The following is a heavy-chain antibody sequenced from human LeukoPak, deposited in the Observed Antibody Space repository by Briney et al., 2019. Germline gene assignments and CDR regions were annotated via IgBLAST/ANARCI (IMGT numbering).Heavy chain of an antibody. D-gene: IGHD6-19*01. J-gene: IGHJ6*02. CDR1: GYTFTSYY. Sequence: ASVKVSCKASGYTFTSYYMHWVRQAPGQGLEWMGIINPGGGSTSYAQKFQGRVTMTRDTSTSTVYMELSSLRSEDTAVYYCARRAVAGISYYYYYGMDVWGQGTTVTVSS. CDR3: ARRAVAGISYYYYYGMDV. V-gene: IGHV1-46*01. CDR2: INPGGGST.